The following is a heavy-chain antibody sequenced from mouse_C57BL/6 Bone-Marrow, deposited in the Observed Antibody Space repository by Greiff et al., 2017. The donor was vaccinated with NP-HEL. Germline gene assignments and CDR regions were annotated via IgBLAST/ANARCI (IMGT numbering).Heavy chain of an antibody. J-gene: IGHJ2*01. V-gene: IGHV5-12*01. CDR3: ARSYDYDGYYFDY. Sequence: EVQVVESGGGLVQPGGSLKLSCAASGFTFSDYYMYWVRQTPEKRLEWVAYISNGGGSTYYLDTVKGRFTISRDNAKNTLYLQMSRLKSEDTAMYYCARSYDYDGYYFDYWGQGTTLTVSS. CDR1: GFTFSDYY. CDR2: ISNGGGST. D-gene: IGHD2-4*01.